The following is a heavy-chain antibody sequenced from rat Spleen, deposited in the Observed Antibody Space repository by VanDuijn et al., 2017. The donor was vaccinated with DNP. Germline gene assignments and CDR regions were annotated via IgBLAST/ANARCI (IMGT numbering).Heavy chain of an antibody. J-gene: IGHJ2*01. Sequence: QVQLQQSGAELAKPGSSVMISCRASGYTFTTYYIGWIKQTTRQGLEFIGYINTGSGGTNYNEKFKGKATLTVDKSSSTAFMQISSLTPDDSAVYYCARDNSGFDYWGQGVMVTVSS. V-gene: IGHV1-43*01. CDR2: INTGSGGT. CDR1: GYTFTTYY. D-gene: IGHD4-3*01. CDR3: ARDNSGFDY.